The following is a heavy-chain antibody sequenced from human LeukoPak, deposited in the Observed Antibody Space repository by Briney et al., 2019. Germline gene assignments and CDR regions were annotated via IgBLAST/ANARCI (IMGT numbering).Heavy chain of an antibody. CDR1: GFTVSSNY. V-gene: IGHV3-66*02. CDR3: AASAMVNGMDV. Sequence: PGGSLRLSCAASGFTVSSNYMSWVRQAPGKGLEWVSVIYSGGSTYYADSVKGQFTISRDNSKNTLYLQMNSLRAEDTAVYYCAASAMVNGMDVWGQGTMVTVSS. J-gene: IGHJ6*02. CDR2: IYSGGST. D-gene: IGHD5-18*01.